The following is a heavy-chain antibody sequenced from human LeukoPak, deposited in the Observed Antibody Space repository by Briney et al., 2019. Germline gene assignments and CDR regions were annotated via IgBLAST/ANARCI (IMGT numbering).Heavy chain of an antibody. D-gene: IGHD2-15*01. J-gene: IGHJ4*02. CDR1: GYPFTNYG. Sequence: ASVRVSCKASGYPFTNYGITWVRQAPGQGLEWMGRVNTFKGNTNYAQKLQGRVTMTTDTSTTTAYMELRSLRSDDSAVYYCARDGYCSGGSCYSVSWVLDYWGQGTLVTVSS. CDR3: ARDGYCSGGSCYSVSWVLDY. CDR2: VNTFKGNT. V-gene: IGHV1-18*01.